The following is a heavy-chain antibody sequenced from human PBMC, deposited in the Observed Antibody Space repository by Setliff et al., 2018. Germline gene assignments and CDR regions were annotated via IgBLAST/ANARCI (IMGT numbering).Heavy chain of an antibody. CDR1: GGSITSGGGFY. D-gene: IGHD3-10*01. CDR3: ARHKVIKKEFIRLTWFDP. CDR2: XXXXXXX. V-gene: IGHV4-39*01. J-gene: IGHJ5*02. Sequence: SETLSLTCSVSGGSITSGGGFYWAWIRQPPGKXLEWXXXXXXXXXXXXXXXXKNRXXISGDTSSNQFSLNLNSVTAADTAVYYCARHKVIKKEFIRLTWFDPWGQGTPVTVSS.